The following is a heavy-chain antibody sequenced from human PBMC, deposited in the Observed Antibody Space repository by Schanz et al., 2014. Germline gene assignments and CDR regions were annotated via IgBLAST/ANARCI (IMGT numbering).Heavy chain of an antibody. CDR1: GDSITSNRW. Sequence: QVQLQESGPGLVKPSGTLSLTCAVSGDSITSNRWWSWVRQPPGKGLEWIGEIYHSGRTNYDPSLKRRVTISMDNSNNQLSLKVSSVTAADTAVYYCARGRQQLGSFDYWGPGTLVSVSS. CDR3: ARGRQQLGSFDY. J-gene: IGHJ4*02. V-gene: IGHV4-4*02. D-gene: IGHD6-13*01. CDR2: IYHSGRT.